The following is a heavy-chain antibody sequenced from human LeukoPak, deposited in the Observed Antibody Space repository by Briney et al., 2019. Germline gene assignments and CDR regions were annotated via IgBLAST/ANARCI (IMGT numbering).Heavy chain of an antibody. D-gene: IGHD6-13*01. V-gene: IGHV3-9*01. CDR2: ISWNSGTI. J-gene: IGHJ4*02. CDR3: AKRSAAGTVGYFDY. CDR1: GFTFDDYA. Sequence: GGSLRLSCAASGFTFDDYAMHWVRQAPGKGLEWVSGISWNSGTIYYADSVKGRFTISRDDAKKSLYLQMNSLRPEDTALYYCAKRSAAGTVGYFDYWGQGTLVTVSS.